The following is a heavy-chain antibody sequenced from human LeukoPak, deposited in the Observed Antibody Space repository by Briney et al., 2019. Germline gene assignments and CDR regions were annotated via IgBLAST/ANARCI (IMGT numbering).Heavy chain of an antibody. CDR2: INPNSGGT. V-gene: IGHV1-2*02. Sequence: ASVKVSCKTSGYSFTDYYMHWVRQAPGQGLEWMGWINPNSGGTSSAQKSQGRVAMTRDTSITTVYMEVSWLTSDDTAIYYCARADRLDGGPYLIGPWGQGTLVTVSS. J-gene: IGHJ5*02. CDR3: ARADRLDGGPYLIGP. CDR1: GYSFTDYY. D-gene: IGHD2-21*01.